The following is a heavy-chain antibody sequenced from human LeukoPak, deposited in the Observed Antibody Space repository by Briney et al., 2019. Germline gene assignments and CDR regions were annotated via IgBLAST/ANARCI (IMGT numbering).Heavy chain of an antibody. J-gene: IGHJ4*02. Sequence: GGALRLSCAASGFTFSNAWMRGGRQAPGKGVEGGAIISSDGSNKYYTDSVRGRFTISRDNFKNTLHLQMNSLRAEDTAVYYCARSPNSSAWPRIFDSWGQGALVTVSS. V-gene: IGHV3-30*03. CDR2: ISSDGSNK. D-gene: IGHD6-19*01. CDR3: ARSPNSSAWPRIFDS. CDR1: GFTFSNAW.